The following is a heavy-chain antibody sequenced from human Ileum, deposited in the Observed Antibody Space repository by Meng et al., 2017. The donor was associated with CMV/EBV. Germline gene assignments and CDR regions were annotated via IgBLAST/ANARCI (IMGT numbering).Heavy chain of an antibody. CDR1: GFTFGDAA. V-gene: IGHV3-9*01. J-gene: IGHJ4*01. D-gene: IGHD2/OR15-2a*01. Sequence: SLKISCEASGFTFGDAAMHWVRQAPGKGLEWVSGIGWNGDSVAYADSVKGRFIISRDNARNSLYLQMNSLRPEDTALYYCARMGSLVIGTFDYWGHGVLVTVSS. CDR2: IGWNGDSV. CDR3: ARMGSLVIGTFDY.